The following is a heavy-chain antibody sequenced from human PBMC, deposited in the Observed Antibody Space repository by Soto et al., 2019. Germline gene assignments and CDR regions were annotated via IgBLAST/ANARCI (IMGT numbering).Heavy chain of an antibody. J-gene: IGHJ4*02. CDR2: IKQDGSEK. Sequence: PGGSLRLSCAASGFTFSSYWMSWVRQAPGKGLEWVANIKQDGSEKYYVDSVKGRFTISRDNAKNSLYLQMNSLRAEDTAVYYCARDSMYYYDSSGYYYVDYWGQGTLVTVSS. CDR3: ARDSMYYYDSSGYYYVDY. V-gene: IGHV3-7*03. D-gene: IGHD3-22*01. CDR1: GFTFSSYW.